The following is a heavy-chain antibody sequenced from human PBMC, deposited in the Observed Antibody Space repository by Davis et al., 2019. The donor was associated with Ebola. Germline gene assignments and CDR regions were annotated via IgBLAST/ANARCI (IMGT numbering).Heavy chain of an antibody. D-gene: IGHD3-3*01. V-gene: IGHV1-8*01. CDR2: MNPNSGNT. J-gene: IGHJ6*02. Sequence: ASVKVSCKASGYTFTSYDINWVRQATGQGLEWMGWMNPNSGNTNYAQKLQGRVTMTTDTSTSTAYMELSSLRSEDTAVYYCARVDFWSGYPTDYYGMDVWGQGTTVTVSS. CDR1: GYTFTSYD. CDR3: ARVDFWSGYPTDYYGMDV.